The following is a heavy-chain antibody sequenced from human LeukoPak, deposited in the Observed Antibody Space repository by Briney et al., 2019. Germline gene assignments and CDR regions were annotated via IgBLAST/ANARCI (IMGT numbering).Heavy chain of an antibody. V-gene: IGHV4-59*11. D-gene: IGHD2-2*01. J-gene: IGHJ5*02. CDR3: ARDNTGYCSSTSCYESWFDP. CDR1: GGSISSHY. Sequence: PSETLSLTCTVSGGSISSHYWSWIRQPPGKGLEWNGYIYYSGSTNYNPSLKSRVTISVDTSKNQFSLKLSSVTAADTAVYYCARDNTGYCSSTSCYESWFDPWGQGTLVTVSS. CDR2: IYYSGST.